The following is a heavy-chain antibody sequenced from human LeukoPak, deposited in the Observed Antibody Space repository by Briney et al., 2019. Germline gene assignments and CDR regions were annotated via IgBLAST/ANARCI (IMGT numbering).Heavy chain of an antibody. V-gene: IGHV3-48*04. J-gene: IGHJ6*03. CDR2: ISSSSSTI. Sequence: GGSLRLSCAASGFTFSSYSINWVRQAPGKGLEWVSYISSSSSTIYYADSVKGRFTISRDNAKNSLYLQMNSLRAEDTAVYYCARGNCSGGSCYSYYYYMDVWGKGTTVTVSS. D-gene: IGHD2-15*01. CDR3: ARGNCSGGSCYSYYYYMDV. CDR1: GFTFSSYS.